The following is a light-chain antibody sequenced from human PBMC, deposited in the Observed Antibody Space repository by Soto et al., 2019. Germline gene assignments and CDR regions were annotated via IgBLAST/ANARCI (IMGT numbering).Light chain of an antibody. CDR3: QQRYSTPFT. V-gene: IGKV1-39*01. CDR1: QTISCY. Sequence: DIQMTQSPSSLSAAVGDRVTITCRASQTISCYLNWYPQKPVKAPKLLIYVASSLQGGVPSRFSGSGSGTDFTLTISTLPPEDFATYYCQQRYSTPFTFGQGTTLEIK. CDR2: VAS. J-gene: IGKJ5*01.